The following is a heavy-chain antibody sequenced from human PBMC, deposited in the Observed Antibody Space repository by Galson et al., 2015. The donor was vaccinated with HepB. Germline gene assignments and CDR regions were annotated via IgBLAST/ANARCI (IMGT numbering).Heavy chain of an antibody. V-gene: IGHV3-15*01. D-gene: IGHD1-1*01. CDR2: IKSKSSGGAT. CDR1: GFTFNIAW. J-gene: IGHJ4*02. CDR3: TTDRYPHDY. Sequence: SLRLSCAASGFTFNIAWMSWVHQAPGKGLEWIGRIKSKSSGGATDYAAPVKGRFTISRDDSENTLYLQLNSLKTEDTAVYYCTTDRYPHDYWGQGTLVTVSS.